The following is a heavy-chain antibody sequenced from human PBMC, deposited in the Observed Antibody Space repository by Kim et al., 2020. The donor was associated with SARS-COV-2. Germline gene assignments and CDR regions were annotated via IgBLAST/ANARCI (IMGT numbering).Heavy chain of an antibody. J-gene: IGHJ3*02. V-gene: IGHV3-13*01. Sequence: GSVKGRLTISRENAKNSLYLQMNSLRAGDTAVYYCARAGSSGWAHDAFDIWGQGTMVTVSS. D-gene: IGHD6-19*01. CDR3: ARAGSSGWAHDAFDI.